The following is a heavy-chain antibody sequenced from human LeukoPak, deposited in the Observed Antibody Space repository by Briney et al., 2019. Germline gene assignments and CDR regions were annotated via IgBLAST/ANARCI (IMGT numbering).Heavy chain of an antibody. D-gene: IGHD5-24*01. Sequence: PGGSLRLSCAASGFTFSSYAMHWVRQAPGKGLEWVAVISYDGSNKYYADSVKGRFTISRDNSKNTLYLQMNSLRAEDTAVYYCARDFGDGYNKDYWGQGTLVTVSS. V-gene: IGHV3-30*04. CDR2: ISYDGSNK. CDR1: GFTFSSYA. J-gene: IGHJ4*02. CDR3: ARDFGDGYNKDY.